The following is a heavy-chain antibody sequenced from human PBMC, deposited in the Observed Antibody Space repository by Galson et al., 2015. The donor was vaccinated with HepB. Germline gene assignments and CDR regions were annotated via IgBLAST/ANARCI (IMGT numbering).Heavy chain of an antibody. V-gene: IGHV1-69*13. CDR3: ATDPSPEGRYYFDY. CDR2: IIPLFGAA. CDR1: GGTFNNYA. D-gene: IGHD2-2*01. J-gene: IGHJ4*02. Sequence: SVKVSCEASGGTFNNYAITWVRQAPGQGLEWMGGIIPLFGAANYAQKFQGRVTITADESTGTAYMELSSLRSEDTAVYYCATDPSPEGRYYFDYWGQGTLVTVSS.